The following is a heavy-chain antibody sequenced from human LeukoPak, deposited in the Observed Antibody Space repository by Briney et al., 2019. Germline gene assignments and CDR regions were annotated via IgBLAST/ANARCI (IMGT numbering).Heavy chain of an antibody. CDR2: IYYSGST. Sequence: PSETLSLTCTVSGGSISSYYWSWIRQPPGKGLEWIGYIYYSGSTNHNPSLKSRVTISVDTSKNQFSLKLSSVTAADTAVYYCARGLGGGGYINWFDPWGQGTLVTVSS. V-gene: IGHV4-59*01. D-gene: IGHD5-24*01. J-gene: IGHJ5*02. CDR1: GGSISSYY. CDR3: ARGLGGGGYINWFDP.